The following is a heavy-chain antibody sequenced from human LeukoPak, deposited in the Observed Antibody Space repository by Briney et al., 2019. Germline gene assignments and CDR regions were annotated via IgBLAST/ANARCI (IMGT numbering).Heavy chain of an antibody. J-gene: IGHJ6*02. CDR3: AKDTIFGVVISRYYYYYGMDV. CDR1: GFPFSSYA. D-gene: IGHD3-3*01. CDR2: IMGSGGST. V-gene: IGHV3-23*01. Sequence: GGALGLSFAASGFPFSSYAMSWGRPAPGKGVGWVSAIMGSGGSTYYADSVKGRFTISRDNSKNTLYLQMNSLRAEDTAVYYCAKDTIFGVVISRYYYYYGMDVWGQGTMVTVSS.